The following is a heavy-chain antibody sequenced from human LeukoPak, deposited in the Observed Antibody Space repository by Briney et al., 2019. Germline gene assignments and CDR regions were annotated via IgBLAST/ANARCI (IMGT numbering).Heavy chain of an antibody. CDR2: ISDQGGST. D-gene: IGHD6-19*01. V-gene: IGHV3-64*01. CDR1: GFTFDIYA. J-gene: IGHJ4*02. CDR3: ARVDSTGWDDAFDY. Sequence: GGSLRLSCAASGFTFDIYAMHWVRQAPGKGLEYVSGISDQGGSTYYANSVKGRFTISRDNSKNTLYLQMGSLRAENTAVYYCARVDSTGWDDAFDYWGQGTLVTVSS.